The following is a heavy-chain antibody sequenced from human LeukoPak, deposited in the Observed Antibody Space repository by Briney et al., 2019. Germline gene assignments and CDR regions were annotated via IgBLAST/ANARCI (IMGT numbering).Heavy chain of an antibody. CDR2: ISSSGTYI. V-gene: IGHV3-21*01. CDR3: ARPRGWERRWYFDL. Sequence: GESLRLSCAASGFTFSNYGMNWVRQAPGKGLEWVSSISSSGTYIYYADSMKGRFTISRDNAKNSPYLQMDSLRAEDTAVYYCARPRGWERRWYFDLWGRGTLVTVS. J-gene: IGHJ2*01. D-gene: IGHD1-26*01. CDR1: GFTFSNYG.